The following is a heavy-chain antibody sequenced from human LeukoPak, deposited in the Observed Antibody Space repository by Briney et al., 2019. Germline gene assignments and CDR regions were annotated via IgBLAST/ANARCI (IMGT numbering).Heavy chain of an antibody. CDR2: LYPGDSDT. Sequence: GESLKISCEGSGYNITSHWIGWVRQMPGKGLEWMGILYPGDSDTRYSPSFQGQVTISADKSISTAYLQWSSLKASDTAMYYCARLGDLYGDYGIHDYWGQGTLVTVFS. CDR1: GYNITSHW. D-gene: IGHD4-17*01. CDR3: ARLGDLYGDYGIHDY. V-gene: IGHV5-51*01. J-gene: IGHJ4*02.